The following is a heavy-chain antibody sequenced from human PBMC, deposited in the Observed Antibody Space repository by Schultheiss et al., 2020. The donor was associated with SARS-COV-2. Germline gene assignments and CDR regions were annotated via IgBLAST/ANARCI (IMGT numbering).Heavy chain of an antibody. Sequence: SQTLSLTCAVSGGSISSGGYSWSWIRQPPGKGLEWIGYIYHSGSTYYNPSLKSRVTISVDTSKNQFSLKLSSVTAADTAVYYCARLKSGYDFRYFDLWGRGTLVTVSS. CDR1: GGSISSGGYS. D-gene: IGHD5-12*01. CDR2: IYHSGST. CDR3: ARLKSGYDFRYFDL. V-gene: IGHV4-30-2*01. J-gene: IGHJ2*01.